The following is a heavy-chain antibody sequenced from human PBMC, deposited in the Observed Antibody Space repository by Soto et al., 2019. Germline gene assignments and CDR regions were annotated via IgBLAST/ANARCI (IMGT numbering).Heavy chain of an antibody. CDR2: IDWDDDK. CDR1: GFSLSTSGMC. Sequence: SGPTLVNPTQTLTLTCTFSGFSLSTSGMCVSWIRQPPGKALEWLALIDWDDDKYYSTSLKTRLTISKDTSKNQVVLTMTNMDPLDTSMYYCARIPVPNYDILTGYYSDYYYGMDVCGQGPTVTVSS. V-gene: IGHV2-70*01. D-gene: IGHD3-9*01. CDR3: ARIPVPNYDILTGYYSDYYYGMDV. J-gene: IGHJ6*02.